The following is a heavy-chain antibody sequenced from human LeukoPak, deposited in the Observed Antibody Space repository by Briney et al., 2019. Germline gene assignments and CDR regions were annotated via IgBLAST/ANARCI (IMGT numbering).Heavy chain of an antibody. Sequence: GGSLRLSCAASGFTFSSYGMHWVRQAPGKGLEWVAFIRYDGSNKYYADSVKGRFTISRDNSKNTLYLQMNSLRAEDTAVYYCAREKQSGHTPFDYWGQGSLVTVSS. CDR2: IRYDGSNK. J-gene: IGHJ4*02. CDR1: GFTFSSYG. CDR3: AREKQSGHTPFDY. D-gene: IGHD2-15*01. V-gene: IGHV3-30*02.